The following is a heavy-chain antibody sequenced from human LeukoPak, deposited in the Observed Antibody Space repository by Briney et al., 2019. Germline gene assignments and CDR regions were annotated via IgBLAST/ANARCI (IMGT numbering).Heavy chain of an antibody. Sequence: GGSLRLSCAASGFTFSSYEMNWVRQAPGKGLEWVSYISSSGSTIYYADSVKGRFTISRDNSKNTLYLQMNSLRAEDTAVYYCARGSDCSSTSCYGWNYYYYMDVWGKGTTVTVSS. J-gene: IGHJ6*03. CDR3: ARGSDCSSTSCYGWNYYYYMDV. CDR1: GFTFSSYE. D-gene: IGHD2-2*01. CDR2: ISSSGSTI. V-gene: IGHV3-48*03.